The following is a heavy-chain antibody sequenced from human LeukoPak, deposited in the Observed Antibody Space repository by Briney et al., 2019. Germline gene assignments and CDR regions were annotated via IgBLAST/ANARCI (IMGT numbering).Heavy chain of an antibody. CDR1: GGSISSGDYY. Sequence: SQTLSLTCTVSGGSISSGDYYWSWIRQPPGKGLEWIGHIYYSGSTYDNPSLKSRVTISVDTSKNQFSLKLNSVTAADTAVYYCARGRLSSYYYYYGMDVWGQGTTVTVSS. CDR3: ARGRLSSYYYYYGMDV. CDR2: IYYSGST. J-gene: IGHJ6*02. D-gene: IGHD6-13*01. V-gene: IGHV4-30-4*01.